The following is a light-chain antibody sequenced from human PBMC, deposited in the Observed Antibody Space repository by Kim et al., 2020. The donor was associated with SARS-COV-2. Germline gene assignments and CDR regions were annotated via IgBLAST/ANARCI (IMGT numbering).Light chain of an antibody. Sequence: QPVLTQSPSASASLGASFNLTCTLSSGHSNYAIAWHQQQPEKGPRYLMKLNSDGSHSKGDGIPDRFSGSSSGAERYLTISSLQSEDEADYYCQTWGTGIRVFGGGTQLTVL. CDR1: SGHSNYA. J-gene: IGLJ3*02. CDR3: QTWGTGIRV. CDR2: LNSDGSH. V-gene: IGLV4-69*01.